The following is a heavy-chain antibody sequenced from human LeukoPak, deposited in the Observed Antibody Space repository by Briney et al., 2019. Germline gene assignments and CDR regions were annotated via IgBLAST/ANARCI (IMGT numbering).Heavy chain of an antibody. V-gene: IGHV4-38-2*02. CDR2: IYHSGST. D-gene: IGHD3-10*01. J-gene: IGHJ5*02. Sequence: SETLSLTCTVSGYSISSGYYWGWIRQPPGKGLEWIGSIYHSGSTYYNPSLKSRVTISVDTSKNQFSLKLSSVTAADTAVYYCARDRPEALLWFGESRGDWFDPWGQGTLVTVSS. CDR1: GYSISSGYY. CDR3: ARDRPEALLWFGESRGDWFDP.